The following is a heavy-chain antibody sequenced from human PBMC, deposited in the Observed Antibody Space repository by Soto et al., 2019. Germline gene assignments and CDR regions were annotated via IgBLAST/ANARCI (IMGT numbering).Heavy chain of an antibody. CDR2: ISAYNGNT. J-gene: IGHJ6*02. V-gene: IGHV1-18*01. CDR1: GYTFTSYG. D-gene: IGHD2-15*01. Sequence: QVQLVQSGAEVKKPGASVKVSCKASGYTFTSYGISWVRQAPGQGLEWMGWISAYNGNTNYAQKLEGRVTMTTDTSTRTAYMELRSLRSDDTAVYYCARIGYCSGGSCYSHYYYGMDVWGQGTTVTVSS. CDR3: ARIGYCSGGSCYSHYYYGMDV.